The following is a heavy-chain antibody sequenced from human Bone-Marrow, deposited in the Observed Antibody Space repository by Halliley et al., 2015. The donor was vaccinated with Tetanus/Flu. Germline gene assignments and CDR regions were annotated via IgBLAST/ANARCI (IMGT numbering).Heavy chain of an antibody. J-gene: IGHJ4*02. CDR2: IHHRGGT. V-gene: IGHV4-4*02. CDR3: TRNGYYTLDY. D-gene: IGHD3-3*01. Sequence: GLVKPSGTLSLTCAVSGDSISSHDWWSWVRQSPGKGLEWIGEIHHRGGTNFNPSLKSRVTISVDKSKNQFSLKVSSVTAADTALYYCTRNGYYTLDYWGRGALVTVSS. CDR1: GDSISSHDW.